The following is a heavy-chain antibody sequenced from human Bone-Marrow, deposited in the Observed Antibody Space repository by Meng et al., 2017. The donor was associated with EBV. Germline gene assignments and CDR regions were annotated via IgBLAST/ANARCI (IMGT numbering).Heavy chain of an antibody. CDR3: ASESGRGFTPDY. CDR2: LIPMSGSP. D-gene: IGHD3-10*01. V-gene: IGHV1-69*01. Sequence: QGRLQQLGGEVKKPGLSGKVSCRTSGGTCRSDAVSWVRQAPGQGLEWMGGLIPMSGSPHYAQKLQDRDTIFADESTSTHSMELTNLRSEDTAMYYCASESGRGFTPDYWGQGTLVTVSS. J-gene: IGHJ4*02. CDR1: GGTCRSDA.